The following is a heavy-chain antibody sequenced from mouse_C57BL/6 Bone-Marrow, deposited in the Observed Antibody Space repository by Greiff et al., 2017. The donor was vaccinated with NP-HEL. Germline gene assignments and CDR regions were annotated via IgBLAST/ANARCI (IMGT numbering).Heavy chain of an antibody. J-gene: IGHJ1*03. CDR2: LSGGGGNT. Sequence: EVKLVESGGGLVKPGGSLKLSCAASGFTFSSYTMSWVRQTPEKRLEWVATLSGGGGNTYYPDSVKGRFTISSDNAKNTLYLQMSSLRSEDTALYYCARRVITTVVYWYFDVWGTGTTVTVSS. CDR3: ARRVITTVVYWYFDV. CDR1: GFTFSSYT. D-gene: IGHD1-1*01. V-gene: IGHV5-9*01.